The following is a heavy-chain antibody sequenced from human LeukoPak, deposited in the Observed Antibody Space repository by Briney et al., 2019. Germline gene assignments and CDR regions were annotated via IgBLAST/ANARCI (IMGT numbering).Heavy chain of an antibody. J-gene: IGHJ5*02. CDR1: GGSISSGGYY. V-gene: IGHV4-31*03. CDR2: IYYSGST. D-gene: IGHD3-10*01. CDR3: ARAYWGSTGKWFDP. Sequence: PSQTLSLTCTVSGGSISSGGYYWSWIRQHPGKGLEWIGYIYYSGSTYYNPSLKSRVTISVDTSKNQFSLKLSSVTAADTAVYYCARAYWGSTGKWFDPWGQGTLVTVSS.